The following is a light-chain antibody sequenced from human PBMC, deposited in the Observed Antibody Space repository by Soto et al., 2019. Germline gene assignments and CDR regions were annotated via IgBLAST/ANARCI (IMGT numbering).Light chain of an antibody. J-gene: IGLJ1*01. Sequence: QSVLTQPASVSGSPGQSITISCTGTSSDIGNYKYVSWYQQHPGKAPKLMIYEVSNRPSGVSNRFSGSKSGNTASLAISGLQAEDEADYYCSSYRSSDTPYVFGTGTKVTVL. V-gene: IGLV2-14*01. CDR1: SSDIGNYKY. CDR3: SSYRSSDTPYV. CDR2: EVS.